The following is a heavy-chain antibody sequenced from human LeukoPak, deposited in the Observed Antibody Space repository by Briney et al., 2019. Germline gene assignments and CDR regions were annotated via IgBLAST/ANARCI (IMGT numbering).Heavy chain of an antibody. V-gene: IGHV3-48*04. D-gene: IGHD3-10*02. J-gene: IGHJ6*04. CDR3: AELGITMIGGV. CDR2: ISSSGSTI. Sequence: SGGSLRLSCAASGFTFSSYRMNWVRQTPGKGLEWVSYISSSGSTIYYADSVKGRFTISRDNAKNSLYLQMNSLRAEDTAVYYCAELGITMIGGVWGKGTTVTISS. CDR1: GFTFSSYR.